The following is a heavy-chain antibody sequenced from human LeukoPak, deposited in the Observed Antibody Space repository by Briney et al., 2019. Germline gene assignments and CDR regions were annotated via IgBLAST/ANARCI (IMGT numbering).Heavy chain of an antibody. D-gene: IGHD4-17*01. Sequence: ASVKVSCKASGYTFTSYGISWVRQAPGQGLKWMGWISAYNGNTNYAQKLQGRVTMTTDTSTSTAYMELRSLRSDDTAVYYCAREASGTVTSRGNEWVFDYWGQGTLVTVSS. J-gene: IGHJ4*02. V-gene: IGHV1-18*01. CDR1: GYTFTSYG. CDR2: ISAYNGNT. CDR3: AREASGTVTSRGNEWVFDY.